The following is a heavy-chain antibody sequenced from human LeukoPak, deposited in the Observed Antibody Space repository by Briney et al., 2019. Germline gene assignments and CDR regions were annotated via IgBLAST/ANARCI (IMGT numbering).Heavy chain of an antibody. CDR2: ISSSSSYI. CDR1: GFTFSSYS. Sequence: PGGSLRLSCAASGFTFSSYSMNWVRQAPGKGLEWVSSISSSSSYIYYADSVKGRFTISRDNAKNSLYLQMNSLRAEDTAVYYCARERDDSSGYYFFDYWGQGTLVTVSS. J-gene: IGHJ4*02. D-gene: IGHD3-22*01. CDR3: ARERDDSSGYYFFDY. V-gene: IGHV3-21*01.